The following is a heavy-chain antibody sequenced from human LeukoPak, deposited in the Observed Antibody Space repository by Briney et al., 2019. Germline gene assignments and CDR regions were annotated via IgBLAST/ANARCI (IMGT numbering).Heavy chain of an antibody. D-gene: IGHD2-15*01. V-gene: IGHV5-51*01. J-gene: IGHJ6*02. CDR1: GYSFTSYW. CDR3: ARGGYCSGGSCYSSYYGMDV. Sequence: GESLKISCKGSGYSFTSYWIGWVRQMPGKGLEWVGIIYPGDSDTRYSPSFQGQVTISADKSISTAYLQWSSLKASDTAMYYCARGGYCSGGSCYSSYYGMDVWGQGTTVTVSS. CDR2: IYPGDSDT.